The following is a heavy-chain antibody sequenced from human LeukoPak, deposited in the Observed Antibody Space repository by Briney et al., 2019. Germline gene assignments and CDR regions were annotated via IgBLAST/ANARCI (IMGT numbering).Heavy chain of an antibody. V-gene: IGHV4-39*01. D-gene: IGHD5-18*01. J-gene: IGHJ3*02. CDR2: IFYSGST. Sequence: PWETLSLTCTVSSGSISDSNFYWGWIRQPPGKGLEWVGSIFYSGSTDYNPSLKSRVTISVDLSKNQFSLKLNSVTAADTAVYFCARVWVTPGAFDIWGQGTMVTVSS. CDR1: SGSISDSNFY. CDR3: ARVWVTPGAFDI.